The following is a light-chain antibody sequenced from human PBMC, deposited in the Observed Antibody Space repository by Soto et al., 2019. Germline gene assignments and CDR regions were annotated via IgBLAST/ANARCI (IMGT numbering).Light chain of an antibody. V-gene: IGKV3-15*01. Sequence: ERVMTHVPATLCVSPGESATLSCRPGRQSIINLAWYQQKPGQAPTLLIYGASTTATGIPDRFSGGGCWAEYTLTISSLLSEDFAVDYCQQYNNWSPHTFGGGTKVDIK. CDR2: GAS. J-gene: IGKJ4*02. CDR3: QQYNNWSPHT. CDR1: QSIIN.